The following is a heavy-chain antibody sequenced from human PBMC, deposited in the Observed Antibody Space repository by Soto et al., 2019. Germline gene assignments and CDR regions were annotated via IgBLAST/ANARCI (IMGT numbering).Heavy chain of an antibody. CDR2: TYYRSKWYN. CDR3: ARDLGDSSGGIDH. CDR1: GDSVSSNSAA. V-gene: IGHV6-1*01. Sequence: QTLSLTCSISGDSVSSNSAAWNWIRQSPLRGLEWLGRTYYRSKWYNDYAVSVKSRITINPDTSKNQFSLQLNSVTPEDTAVYYCARDLGDSSGGIDHWGQGTLVTVSS. J-gene: IGHJ5*02. D-gene: IGHD6-19*01.